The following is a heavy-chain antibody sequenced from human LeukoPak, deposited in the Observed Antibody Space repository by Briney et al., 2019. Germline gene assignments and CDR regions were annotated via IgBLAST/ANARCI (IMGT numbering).Heavy chain of an antibody. D-gene: IGHD2-15*01. CDR3: ARGSGGSCYSGCDFAFDI. Sequence: SETLSLTCTVSGGSISSYYWSWIRQPPGKGLEWIGYIYYSGSTHYNPSLKSRVTISVDTSKNQFSLKLSSVTAADTAVYYCARGSGGSCYSGCDFAFDIWGQGTMVTVSS. CDR2: IYYSGST. CDR1: GGSISSYY. V-gene: IGHV4-59*01. J-gene: IGHJ3*02.